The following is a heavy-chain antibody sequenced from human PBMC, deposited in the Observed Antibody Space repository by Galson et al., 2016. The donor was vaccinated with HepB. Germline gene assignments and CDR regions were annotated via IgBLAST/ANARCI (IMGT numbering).Heavy chain of an antibody. Sequence: SVKVSCKVSGYIFTELPMQWVRQAPGKGLEWMGGFDPEDGQMIYAQKFQGRVTMTEDTSTDTVFMELSSLRSEDTAVYYCATDIMVVRPFAPTGSQYRGPGTLVVVAS. CDR1: GYIFTELP. CDR2: FDPEDGQM. V-gene: IGHV1-24*01. J-gene: IGHJ4*02. CDR3: ATDIMVVRPFAPTGSQY. D-gene: IGHD3/OR15-3a*01.